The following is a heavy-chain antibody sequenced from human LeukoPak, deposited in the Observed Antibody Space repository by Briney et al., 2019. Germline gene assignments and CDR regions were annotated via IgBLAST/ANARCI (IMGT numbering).Heavy chain of an antibody. CDR1: GGSISSYY. D-gene: IGHD3-3*01. CDR2: IYYSGST. CDR3: ARNYDRNWFDP. Sequence: KSSETLSLTCTVSGGSISSYYWSWIRQPPGKGLEWTGYIYYSGSTNYNPSLKSRVTISVDTSKNQFSLKLSSVTAADTAVYYCARNYDRNWFDPWGQGTLVTVSS. V-gene: IGHV4-59*01. J-gene: IGHJ5*02.